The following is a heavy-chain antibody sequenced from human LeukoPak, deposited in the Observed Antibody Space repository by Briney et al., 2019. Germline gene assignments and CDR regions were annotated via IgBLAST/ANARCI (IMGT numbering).Heavy chain of an antibody. V-gene: IGHV3-73*01. D-gene: IGHD3-9*01. CDR3: TRPPPEYDILTGNNWFDP. CDR1: GFTFSGSA. J-gene: IGHJ5*02. CDR2: IRSKANSYAT. Sequence: GGSLRLSCAASGFTFSGSAVHWVRQASGKGLEWVGRIRSKANSYATAYAASVRGRFTISRDDSKNTAYLQMNSLKTEDTALYYCTRPPPEYDILTGNNWFDPWGQGTLVTVSS.